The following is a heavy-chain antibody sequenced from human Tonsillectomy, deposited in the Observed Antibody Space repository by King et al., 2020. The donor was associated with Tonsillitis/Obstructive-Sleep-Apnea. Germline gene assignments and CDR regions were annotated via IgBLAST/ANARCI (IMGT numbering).Heavy chain of an antibody. CDR2: ISWNSGCI. J-gene: IGHJ3*02. Sequence: VQLVGSGGGLVQPGRSLRVSCAASGFPFEDYAMHWVRQAPGKGLEWVSGISWNSGCIGYADSVKGRLTMTRDNAKNSLYLQLNSLRAEDTALYYCRKGLKKYQVRWDGFDIRGQGTMVTVSS. V-gene: IGHV3-9*01. CDR3: RKGLKKYQVRWDGFDI. D-gene: IGHD4/OR15-4a*01. CDR1: GFPFEDYA.